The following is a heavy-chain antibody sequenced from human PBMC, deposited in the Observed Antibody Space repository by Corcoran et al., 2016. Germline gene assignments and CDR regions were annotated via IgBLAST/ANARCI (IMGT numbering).Heavy chain of an antibody. CDR1: GYTFTSYG. CDR3: GRDKRAATIGDY. CDR2: ISAYNGNT. Sequence: QVQLVQSGAEVKKPGASVKVSCKASGYTFTSYGISWVRQAPGQGLEWMGWISAYNGNTNYAQKLQDRVTMTTDTSTSTASMELRSLGSDDTAVYYCGRDKRAATIGDYWGQGTLVTVSS. J-gene: IGHJ4*02. V-gene: IGHV1-18*01. D-gene: IGHD2-15*01.